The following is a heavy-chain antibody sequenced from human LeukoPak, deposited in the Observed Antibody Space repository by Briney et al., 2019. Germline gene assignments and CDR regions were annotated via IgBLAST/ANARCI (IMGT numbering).Heavy chain of an antibody. J-gene: IGHJ4*02. CDR3: ARGIPNYFDY. Sequence: GGSLRLSCAASAFTFSNYEMNWVRQAPGKGLEWVSYISSSGSTIYYADSVKCRFTISRDNAKNSLYLQMNSLRAEDTAVYYCARGIPNYFDYWGQGTLVTVSS. V-gene: IGHV3-48*03. D-gene: IGHD2-2*02. CDR2: ISSSGSTI. CDR1: AFTFSNYE.